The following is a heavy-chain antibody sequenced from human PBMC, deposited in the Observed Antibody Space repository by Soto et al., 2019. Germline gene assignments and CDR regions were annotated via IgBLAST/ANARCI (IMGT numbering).Heavy chain of an antibody. CDR3: AKYCSGVTCSGD. V-gene: IGHV3-23*01. J-gene: IGHJ1*01. CDR1: GFTFSSYC. D-gene: IGHD2-15*01. CDR2: ISGSGDAT. Sequence: EVQVLESGGGLVQPGGSLRLSCAASGFTFSSYCMTWVRQAPENRLEWVSAISGSGDATYYADSVKGRFTISRDNSKNTLYLQMDSLRVEDSAIYYCAKYCSGVTCSGDWDQGTLVTVSS.